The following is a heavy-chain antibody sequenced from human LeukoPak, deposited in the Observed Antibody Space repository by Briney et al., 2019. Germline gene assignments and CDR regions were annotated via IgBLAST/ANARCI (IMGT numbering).Heavy chain of an antibody. CDR3: ARYYYDSGGYYNYFDY. Sequence: ASVKVSCKPSGYTFTGYYMHWVRQAPGQGLEWMGWINPNSGDTNYAPKFQGRVTMTRDTSISTAYMELSRLRSDDTAVYYRARYYYDSGGYYNYFDYWGQGTLVTVSS. D-gene: IGHD3-22*01. V-gene: IGHV1-2*07. CDR2: INPNSGDT. J-gene: IGHJ4*02. CDR1: GYTFTGYY.